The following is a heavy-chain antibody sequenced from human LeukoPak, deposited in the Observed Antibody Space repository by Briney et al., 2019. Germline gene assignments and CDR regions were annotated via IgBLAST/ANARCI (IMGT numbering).Heavy chain of an antibody. D-gene: IGHD2-2*02. J-gene: IGHJ6*04. CDR2: IIPIFGTA. CDR3: ARDLGYCSSTSCYTGMDV. Sequence: ASVKVSCKASGGTFSSYAISWVRQAPGQGLEWMGGIIPIFGTANYAHKFQGRVTITTDESTNTAYMELSSLRSEDTAVYYCARDLGYCSSTSCYTGMDVWGKGTTVTVSS. V-gene: IGHV1-69*05. CDR1: GGTFSSYA.